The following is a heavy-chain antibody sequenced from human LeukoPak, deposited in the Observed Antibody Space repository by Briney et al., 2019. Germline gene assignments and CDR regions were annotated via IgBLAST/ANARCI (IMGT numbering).Heavy chain of an antibody. CDR3: ARVGSWELQRVFDS. D-gene: IGHD1-26*01. V-gene: IGHV3-7*01. CDR1: GFTFDSYW. CDR2: IRQGGNEN. Sequence: GGSLRLSCVASGFTFDSYWMTWVRQVPGKGLEWVANIRQGGNENYYADSVEGRFTISRDNARNSLFLQMDSLRVEDTAVYYCARVGSWELQRVFDSWGQGALVTVSS. J-gene: IGHJ4*02.